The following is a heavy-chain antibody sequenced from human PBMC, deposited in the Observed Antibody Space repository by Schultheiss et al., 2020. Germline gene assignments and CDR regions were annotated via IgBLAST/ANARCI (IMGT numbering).Heavy chain of an antibody. CDR3: ARGGVYDFWSGYITDYYYYYYMDV. J-gene: IGHJ6*03. V-gene: IGHV4-31*03. D-gene: IGHD3-3*01. CDR2: IYYSGST. CDR1: GYSISSGGYY. Sequence: SETLSLTCTVSGYSISSGGYYWSWIRQHPGKGLEWIGYIYYSGSTYYNPSLKSRVTISVDTSKNQFSLKLSSVTAADTAVYYCARGGVYDFWSGYITDYYYYYYMDVWGKGTTVTVSS.